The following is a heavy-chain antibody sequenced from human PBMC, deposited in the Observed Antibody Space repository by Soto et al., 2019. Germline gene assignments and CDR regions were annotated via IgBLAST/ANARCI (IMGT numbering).Heavy chain of an antibody. V-gene: IGHV2-5*02. D-gene: IGHD4-17*01. Sequence: QITLKESGPTLVKPTQTRTLTCTFSEFSLRNSGVGVGWIRQPPGKALEWLALIYWDDDKRYSPSLKSRLTITKDTSKNQVVLTMTNMDPVDTATYYCAHLTTGGFYFDYWGQGTLVTVSS. J-gene: IGHJ4*02. CDR2: IYWDDDK. CDR3: AHLTTGGFYFDY. CDR1: EFSLRNSGVG.